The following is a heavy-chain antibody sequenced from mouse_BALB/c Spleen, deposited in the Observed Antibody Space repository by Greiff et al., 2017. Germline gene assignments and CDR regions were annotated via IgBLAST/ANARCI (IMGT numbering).Heavy chain of an antibody. CDR2: ISYSGST. V-gene: IGHV3-2*02. D-gene: IGHD1-1*01. Sequence: EVKLQESGPGLVKPSQSLSLTCTVTGYSITSDYAWNWIRQFPGNKLEWMGYISYSGSTSYNPSLKSRISITRDTSKNQFFLQLNSVTTEDTATYYCARSAITSYYFDYWGQGTTLTVSS. J-gene: IGHJ2*01. CDR1: GYSITSDYA. CDR3: ARSAITSYYFDY.